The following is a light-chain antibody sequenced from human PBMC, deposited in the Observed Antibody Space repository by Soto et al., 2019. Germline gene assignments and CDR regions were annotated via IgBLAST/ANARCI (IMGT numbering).Light chain of an antibody. Sequence: QSVLTQPASVSGTPGQSITISCTGTSSDVGAYNYVSWYQQYPGKAPKLIIYDVSNRPSGVSCRFSGSKSGNTASLTISELQAEDEADYYCNSYAGTSYVCGTGNKVTVL. CDR3: NSYAGTSYV. J-gene: IGLJ1*01. CDR1: SSDVGAYNY. V-gene: IGLV2-14*03. CDR2: DVS.